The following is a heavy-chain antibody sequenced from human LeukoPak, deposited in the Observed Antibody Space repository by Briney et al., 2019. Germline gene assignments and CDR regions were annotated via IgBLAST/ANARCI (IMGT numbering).Heavy chain of an antibody. CDR2: IKQDGSEK. V-gene: IGHV3-7*01. CDR1: GFTFSSYW. D-gene: IGHD5-12*01. Sequence: GGSLRLSCAASGFTFSSYWMTWVRQAPGKGLEWVANIKQDGSEKYYEDSVKGRFTISRDNAKNSLYLQMNSLRAEDTAVYYCARALAGGYDRSSYYMDVWGKGTTVTVSS. J-gene: IGHJ6*03. CDR3: ARALAGGYDRSSYYMDV.